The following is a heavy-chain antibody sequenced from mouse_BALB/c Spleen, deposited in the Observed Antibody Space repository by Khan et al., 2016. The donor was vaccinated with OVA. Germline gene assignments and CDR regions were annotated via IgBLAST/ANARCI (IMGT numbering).Heavy chain of an antibody. CDR3: VKFDGIFYVMDY. CDR1: GFSLTNYG. Sequence: QVQLKQSGPGLVAPSQSLSITCTVSGFSLTNYGVNWVRQPPGKGLEWLGVIWSDGSTNYHSALISRLSISKDNSKSQVFLKLNSLQTDDTATYYCVKFDGIFYVMDYWGQGTSVTVSS. V-gene: IGHV2-3*01. CDR2: IWSDGST. D-gene: IGHD2-3*01. J-gene: IGHJ4*01.